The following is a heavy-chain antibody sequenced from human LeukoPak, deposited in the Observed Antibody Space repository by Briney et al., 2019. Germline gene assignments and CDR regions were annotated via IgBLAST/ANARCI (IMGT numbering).Heavy chain of an antibody. V-gene: IGHV1-18*01. J-gene: IGHJ2*01. CDR3: AREDGPERYFDF. CDR2: ISAYNGNT. Sequence: ASVKVSCKASGYTFTSYGVNWVRQAPGQGFEWMGWISAYNGNTRYAQDFQGRVTMTTEKATNTVYMDLRSLRFDDTAVYYCAREDGPERYFDFWGRGTLVTVSS. CDR1: GYTFTSYG. D-gene: IGHD1-14*01.